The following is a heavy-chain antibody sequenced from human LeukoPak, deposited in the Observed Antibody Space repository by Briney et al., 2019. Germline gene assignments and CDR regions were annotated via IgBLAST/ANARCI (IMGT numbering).Heavy chain of an antibody. V-gene: IGHV3-30*18. CDR3: AKATGYSQIDAFDI. CDR1: GFTYSSYR. D-gene: IGHD3-9*01. Sequence: PGGSVTRSCAASGFTYSSYRMHRVRQAPGKGLEWVAVISYDGSNKYYADSVKGRFTISRDNFKNTLYLQMNSLIAEDTAVYYCAKATGYSQIDAFDIWGKGTTVPVS. CDR2: ISYDGSNK. J-gene: IGHJ3*02.